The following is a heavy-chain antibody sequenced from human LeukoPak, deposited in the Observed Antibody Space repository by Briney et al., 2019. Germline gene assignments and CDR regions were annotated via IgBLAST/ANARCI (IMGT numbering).Heavy chain of an antibody. CDR2: ISYDGSNK. CDR3: ARDERNSGGSFCFDY. V-gene: IGHV3-30-3*01. D-gene: IGHD2-15*01. J-gene: IGHJ4*02. Sequence: SGGSPRLSCAASGFTFSSYAMHWVRQAPGKGLEWVAVISYDGSNKYYADSVKGRFTISRDNSKNTLYLQMNSLRAEDTAVYYCARDERNSGGSFCFDYWGQGTLVTVSS. CDR1: GFTFSSYA.